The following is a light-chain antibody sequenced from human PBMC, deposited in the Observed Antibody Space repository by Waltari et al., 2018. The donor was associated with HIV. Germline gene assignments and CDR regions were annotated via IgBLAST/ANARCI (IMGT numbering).Light chain of an antibody. CDR2: EIT. V-gene: IGLV2-23*02. CDR1: TNDVGNYNL. J-gene: IGLJ2*01. Sequence: QSALTQPASVSGSPGQSITISCIGITNDVGNYNLVSWYQQHPGKAPKLIIYEITKLPWGFSILCSGSKSGNTASLTISGLQADDEADYYCCSYANAGRTFGGGTKLTVL. CDR3: CSYANAGRT.